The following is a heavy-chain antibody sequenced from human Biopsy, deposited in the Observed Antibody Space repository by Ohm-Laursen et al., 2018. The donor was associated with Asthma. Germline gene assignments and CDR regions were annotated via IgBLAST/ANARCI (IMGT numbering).Heavy chain of an antibody. CDR2: ISVYNGNT. CDR3: ARAVDYSHYYGIDV. Sequence: ASVKVSCKTSGYTFNSAGITWVRQAPGQGLEWMGWISVYNGNTKVAQKLQDRVTMITNTSTSTAYMELRSLRSDDTAVYFCARAVDYSHYYGIDVWGQGTAVTVS. J-gene: IGHJ6*02. CDR1: GYTFNSAG. V-gene: IGHV1-18*01. D-gene: IGHD3-10*01.